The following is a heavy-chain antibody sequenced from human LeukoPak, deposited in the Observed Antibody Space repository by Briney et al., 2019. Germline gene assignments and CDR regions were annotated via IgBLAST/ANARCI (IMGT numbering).Heavy chain of an antibody. V-gene: IGHV4-59*01. D-gene: IGHD3-22*01. Sequence: SETLSLTCTVSGGSISSYYWSWIRQPPGKGLEWIGYIYYSGSTNYNPSLKSRVTISVDTSKNQFSLKLSSVTAADTAVYYCARGRARDSSGYPNYWGQGTLVTVSS. J-gene: IGHJ4*02. CDR3: ARGRARDSSGYPNY. CDR2: IYYSGST. CDR1: GGSISSYY.